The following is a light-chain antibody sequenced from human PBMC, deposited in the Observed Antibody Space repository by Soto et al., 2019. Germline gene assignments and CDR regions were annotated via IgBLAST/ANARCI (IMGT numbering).Light chain of an antibody. CDR2: GAS. Sequence: EIVLTQSPGTLSLSPGERAILSCRASQSVGSSYLARYQQRPGLAPRLLICGASSRATGIPDRFSGSGSGTDFTLTISRLEPEDFAVYYCQQYATSSWTFGQGTKVEIK. V-gene: IGKV3-20*01. J-gene: IGKJ1*01. CDR1: QSVGSSY. CDR3: QQYATSSWT.